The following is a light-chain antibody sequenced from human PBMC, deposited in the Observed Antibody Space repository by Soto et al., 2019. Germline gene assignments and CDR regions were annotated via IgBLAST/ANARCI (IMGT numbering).Light chain of an antibody. Sequence: DIQMTQSPSSVSASVGDTVTITCLASQVISSWLAWYQHKPGTAPKLMIYKASNLQTWVPSRFSGTGSETDATFTLTINNLQPEDFATSYCHQASSFPLTFGGGTKVEIK. CDR2: KAS. V-gene: IGKV1-12*01. CDR1: QVISSW. J-gene: IGKJ4*01. CDR3: HQASSFPLT.